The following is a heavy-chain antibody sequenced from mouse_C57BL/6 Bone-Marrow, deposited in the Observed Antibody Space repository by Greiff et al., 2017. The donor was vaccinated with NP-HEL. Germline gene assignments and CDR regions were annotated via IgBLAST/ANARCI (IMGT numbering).Heavy chain of an antibody. D-gene: IGHD3-2*02. J-gene: IGHJ3*01. Sequence: QVQLQQPGAELVRPGSSVKLSCKASGYTFTSYWMHWVKQRPIQGLEWIGNIDPSDSETHYNQKFKDKATLTEDKSSSTAYMQLSSLTSEDSAVYYCARRAAQATGFAYWGQGTLVTVSA. CDR1: GYTFTSYW. CDR3: ARRAAQATGFAY. V-gene: IGHV1-52*01. CDR2: IDPSDSET.